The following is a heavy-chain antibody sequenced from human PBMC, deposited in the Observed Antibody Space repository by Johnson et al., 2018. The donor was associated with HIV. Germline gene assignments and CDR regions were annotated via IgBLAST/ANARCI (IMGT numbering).Heavy chain of an antibody. CDR1: GFTFDDYA. CDR3: ARARWEEPIRGAFDI. V-gene: IGHV3-43*02. J-gene: IGHJ3*02. Sequence: ASGFTFDDYAMHWVRQAPGKGLEWVSGISWTGGSTFYADSVKGRFTISRDNSKNSLYLQMNSLRTEDTAVYSCARARWEEPIRGAFDIWGQGTMVTVSS. D-gene: IGHD1-14*01. CDR2: ISWTGGST.